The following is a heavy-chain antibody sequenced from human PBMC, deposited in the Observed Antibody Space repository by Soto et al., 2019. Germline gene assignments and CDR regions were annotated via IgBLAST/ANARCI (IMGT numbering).Heavy chain of an antibody. V-gene: IGHV3-23*01. CDR1: GFTFGSYA. Sequence: GGSLRLSCAASGFTFGSYAMSWFRQAPGKGLEWVSAIRGGGGSRYYADSVTGRFTISRDNSKNTLYLQMNSLRAEDTAVYSCAKVKRCIVPTIGRGFDSWGRGTLVTVSS. J-gene: IGHJ4*02. CDR2: IRGGGGSR. D-gene: IGHD2-8*01. CDR3: AKVKRCIVPTIGRGFDS.